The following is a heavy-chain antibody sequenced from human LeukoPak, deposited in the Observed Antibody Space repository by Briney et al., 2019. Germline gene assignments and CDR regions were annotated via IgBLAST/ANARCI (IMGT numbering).Heavy chain of an antibody. J-gene: IGHJ6*04. CDR3: TAPVGRFGFYYYGMDV. CDR2: IKSKTDGGTT. D-gene: IGHD3-10*01. V-gene: IGHV3-15*01. CDR1: GFTFSNAW. Sequence: SGGSLRLSCAASGFTFSNAWMSWVRQAPGKGLEWVGRIKSKTDGGTTDYAAPVKGRFTISRGDSKNTLYLQMNSLKTEDTAVYYCTAPVGRFGFYYYGMDVWGKGTTVTVSS.